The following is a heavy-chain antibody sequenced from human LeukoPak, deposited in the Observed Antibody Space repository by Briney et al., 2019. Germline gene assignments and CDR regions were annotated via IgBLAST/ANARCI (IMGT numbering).Heavy chain of an antibody. Sequence: GGSLRLSCAASGFTFSSSWMTWVRQAPGKGLEWVAHIKLDGSEKYYVDSVKGRFTISRDNAKNPLYLQMNSLRAEDTAVYYCARGNGPDYWGQGTLVTVSS. CDR3: ARGNGPDY. CDR1: GFTFSSSW. CDR2: IKLDGSEK. J-gene: IGHJ4*02. V-gene: IGHV3-7*01. D-gene: IGHD2-8*01.